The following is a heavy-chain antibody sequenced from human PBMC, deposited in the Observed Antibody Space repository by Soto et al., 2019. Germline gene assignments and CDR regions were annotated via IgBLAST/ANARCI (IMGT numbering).Heavy chain of an antibody. J-gene: IGHJ4*02. V-gene: IGHV3-23*01. CDR3: AKDWDYYYDSSGYLDY. Sequence: GGSMRLSCAASGFTFSSYAMSWVRQAPGKGLEWVSAISGSGDSTYYADSVKGRFTISRDNSKNTLYLQMNSLRAEDTAVYYCAKDWDYYYDSSGYLDYWGQGTVVTVSS. CDR1: GFTFSSYA. D-gene: IGHD3-22*01. CDR2: ISGSGDST.